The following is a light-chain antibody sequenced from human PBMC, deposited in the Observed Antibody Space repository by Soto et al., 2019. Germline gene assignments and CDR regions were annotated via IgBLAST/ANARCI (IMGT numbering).Light chain of an antibody. Sequence: QSVLTQPPSASGSPGQSVTISCSGTSSDVGAFNYVSWYQQKPGKAPKLIIFGVTKRPSGVPDRFSGSRSGFTASLTISGLQAEDEADYYCSSYAYIKRVFGGGTKLTVL. CDR3: SSYAYIKRV. V-gene: IGLV2-8*01. J-gene: IGLJ2*01. CDR2: GVT. CDR1: SSDVGAFNY.